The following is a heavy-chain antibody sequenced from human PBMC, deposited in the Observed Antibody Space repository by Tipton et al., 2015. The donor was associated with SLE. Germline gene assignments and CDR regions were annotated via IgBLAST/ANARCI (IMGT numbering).Heavy chain of an antibody. CDR1: GFTFSSYA. CDR2: ISYDGSNK. Sequence: SLRLSCAASGFTFSSYAMHWVRQAPGKGLEWVAVISYDGSNKYYADSVKGRFTISRDNSKNTLYLQMNSLRAEDTAVYYCARLHYDFWSGAPGYFDYWGQGTLVTVSS. CDR3: ARLHYDFWSGAPGYFDY. V-gene: IGHV3-30*14. J-gene: IGHJ4*02. D-gene: IGHD3-3*01.